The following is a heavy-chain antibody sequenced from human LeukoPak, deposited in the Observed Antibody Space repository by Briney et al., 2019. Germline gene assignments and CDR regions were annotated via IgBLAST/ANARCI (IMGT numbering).Heavy chain of an antibody. CDR2: IRYDGSNK. D-gene: IGHD6-6*01. V-gene: IGHV3-30*02. J-gene: IGHJ3*02. CDR3: AKDLKQLVDAFDI. CDR1: GFTFSSYG. Sequence: GGSLRLSRAASGFTFSSYGMHWVRQAPGKGLEWVAFIRYDGSNKYYADSVKGRFTISRDNSKNTLYLQMNSLRAEDTAVYYCAKDLKQLVDAFDIWGQGTMVTVSS.